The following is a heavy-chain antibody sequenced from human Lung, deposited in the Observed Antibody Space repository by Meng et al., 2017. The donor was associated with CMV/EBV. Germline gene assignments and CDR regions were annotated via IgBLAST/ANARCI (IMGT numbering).Heavy chain of an antibody. V-gene: IGHV4-39*07. D-gene: IGHD3-3*01. J-gene: IGHJ5*02. CDR3: ARAGTDYDFWSGYFGSWFDP. Sequence: LXXTVSGGSISSSSYYWGWIRQPPGKGLEWIGSIYYSGSTYYNPSLKSRVTISVDTSKNQFSLKLSSVTAADTAVYYCARAGTDYDFWSGYFGSWFDPWGQGXLVTVSS. CDR2: IYYSGST. CDR1: GGSISSSSYY.